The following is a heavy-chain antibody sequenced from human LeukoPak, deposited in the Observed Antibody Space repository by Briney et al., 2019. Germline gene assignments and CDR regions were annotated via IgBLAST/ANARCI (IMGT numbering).Heavy chain of an antibody. J-gene: IGHJ4*02. CDR1: GFTFSSYW. CDR2: IKQDGSEK. D-gene: IGHD6-19*01. Sequence: GGSLRLSCAASGFTFSSYWMNWVRQAPGKGLEWVANIKQDGSEKYYVDSVKGRFTISRDNSKNTLYLQMNSLRAEDTAVYYCAKEMAVARYYFDYWGQGTLVTVSS. CDR3: AKEMAVARYYFDY. V-gene: IGHV3-7*01.